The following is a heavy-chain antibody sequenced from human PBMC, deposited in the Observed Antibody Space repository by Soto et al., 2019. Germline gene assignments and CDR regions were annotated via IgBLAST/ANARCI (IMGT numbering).Heavy chain of an antibody. V-gene: IGHV5-10-1*01. J-gene: IGHJ6*02. D-gene: IGHD3-10*01. Sequence: PGESLKISCKGSGYSFTSYWISWVRQMPGKGLEWMGRIDPSDSYTNYSPSFQGHVTISADKSISTAYLQWSSLKASDTAMYYCARDVLPYYGSGSYYKDYYYGMDVWGQGTTVTVSS. CDR1: GYSFTSYW. CDR2: IDPSDSYT. CDR3: ARDVLPYYGSGSYYKDYYYGMDV.